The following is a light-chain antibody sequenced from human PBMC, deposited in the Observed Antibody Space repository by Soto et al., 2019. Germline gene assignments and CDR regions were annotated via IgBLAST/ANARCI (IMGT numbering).Light chain of an antibody. J-gene: IGLJ1*01. CDR2: DVT. CDR1: SSDVGGYNF. CDR3: SSYTSSSTYV. Sequence: QSALTQPASVSGSPGQSITISCTGTSSDVGGYNFVSWYQQHPGKVPKLFIYDVTSRPSGVSDRFSGSKSGNTASLTISGLQTEDEGDYYCSSYTSSSTYVFGSGTKLTVL. V-gene: IGLV2-14*03.